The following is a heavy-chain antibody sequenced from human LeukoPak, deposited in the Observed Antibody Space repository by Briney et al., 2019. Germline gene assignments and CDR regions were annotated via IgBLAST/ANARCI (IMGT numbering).Heavy chain of an antibody. V-gene: IGHV4-31*03. CDR2: IYYSGST. Sequence: SQTLSLTCTVSGGSISSGGYYWSWIRQHPGKGLEWIGYIYYSGSTYYNPSLKSRVTISVDRSKNQFSLKLSSVTAADTAVYYCARGGYCSGGSCYGDAFDIWGQGTMVTVSS. J-gene: IGHJ3*02. CDR3: ARGGYCSGGSCYGDAFDI. D-gene: IGHD2-15*01. CDR1: GGSISSGGYY.